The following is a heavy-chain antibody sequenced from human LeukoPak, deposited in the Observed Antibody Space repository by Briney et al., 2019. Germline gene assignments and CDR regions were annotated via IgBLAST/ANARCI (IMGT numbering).Heavy chain of an antibody. CDR2: ISSSSSTI. J-gene: IGHJ6*02. CDR3: ARDFSITIFGVVMPLDV. V-gene: IGHV3-48*02. Sequence: PGGSLRLSCAASGFTFGSYSMNWVRQAPGKGLEWVSYISSSSSTIYYADSVKGRFTISRDNAKNSLYLQMNSLRDEDTAVYYCARDFSITIFGVVMPLDVWGQGTTVTVSS. D-gene: IGHD3-3*01. CDR1: GFTFGSYS.